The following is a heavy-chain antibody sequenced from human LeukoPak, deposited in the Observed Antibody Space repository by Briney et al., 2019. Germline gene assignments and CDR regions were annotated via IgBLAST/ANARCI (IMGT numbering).Heavy chain of an antibody. V-gene: IGHV4-34*01. J-gene: IGHJ4*02. D-gene: IGHD5-18*01. Sequence: SETLSLTCAVYGGSFSGYYWSWIRQPPGKGLEWIGEINHSGSTNYNPSLKSRVTISVDTSKNQFSLKLSSVTAADTAVYYCARGGKRGYSYPNHFDYWGQGTLVTVSS. CDR3: ARGGKRGYSYPNHFDY. CDR1: GGSFSGYY. CDR2: INHSGST.